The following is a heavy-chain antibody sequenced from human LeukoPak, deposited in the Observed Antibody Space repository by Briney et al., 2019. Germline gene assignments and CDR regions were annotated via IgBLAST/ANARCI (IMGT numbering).Heavy chain of an antibody. V-gene: IGHV3-30-3*01. CDR1: GFTFRYYA. Sequence: GGSLRLSCAASGFTFRYYAMHWVRQAPGKGLEWVAVISNDGSTQYYTDSVKGRFIISRDDSKNRMYLQMNSLRVDDTALYYCARGPDPVVRGPRRAFDLWGQGTRVTVSS. D-gene: IGHD3-10*01. CDR2: ISNDGSTQ. J-gene: IGHJ3*01. CDR3: ARGPDPVVRGPRRAFDL.